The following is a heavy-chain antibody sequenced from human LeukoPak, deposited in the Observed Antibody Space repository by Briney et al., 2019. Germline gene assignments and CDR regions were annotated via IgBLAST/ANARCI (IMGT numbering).Heavy chain of an antibody. CDR2: IYYTGAT. Sequence: SETLSLTCTVSGGSISNYYWTWIRQPPGKGLEWIGYIYYTGATSYNPSLKSRVTISVDTSKNQFSLRLTSVTAADTAVYYRARYGGSGWVIDNWGQGTLVTVSS. CDR1: GGSISNYY. D-gene: IGHD6-19*01. CDR3: ARYGGSGWVIDN. J-gene: IGHJ4*02. V-gene: IGHV4-59*08.